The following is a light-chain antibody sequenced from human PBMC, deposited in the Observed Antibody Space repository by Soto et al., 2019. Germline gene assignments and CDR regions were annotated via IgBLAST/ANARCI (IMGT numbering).Light chain of an antibody. J-gene: IGKJ5*01. V-gene: IGKV3-11*01. CDR1: ESVSSS. CDR2: DAS. CDR3: QQRSNWPPIT. Sequence: EIVLTQSPATLSLSPGERATLSCRASESVSSSLAWYQQKPGQAPRLLIYDASNRATGIPARFSGSGSGTDFTLTIRSRETEDVAVYYCQQRSNWPPITFGQGTRLEI.